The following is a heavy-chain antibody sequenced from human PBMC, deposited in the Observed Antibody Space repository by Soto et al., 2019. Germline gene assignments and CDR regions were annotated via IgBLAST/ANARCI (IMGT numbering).Heavy chain of an antibody. V-gene: IGHV4-39*02. Sequence: SETLSLTCTVSGGSISSSSYYWGWIRQPPGKGLEWIGSIYYSGSTYYNPSLKSRVTISVDTSKNQFSLKLSSVTAADTAVYYCAREKYDYVWGSKYYYYYGMDVWGQGTTVTVSS. D-gene: IGHD3-16*01. CDR2: IYYSGST. CDR1: GGSISSSSYY. J-gene: IGHJ6*02. CDR3: AREKYDYVWGSKYYYYYGMDV.